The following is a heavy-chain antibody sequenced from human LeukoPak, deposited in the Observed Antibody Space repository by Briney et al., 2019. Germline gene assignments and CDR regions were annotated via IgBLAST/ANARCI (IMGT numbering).Heavy chain of an antibody. CDR3: ARHKSSSGWYRADAFDI. CDR1: GASISSSSYY. Sequence: SETLSLTCTVSGASISSSSYYWGWIRQPPGSGLEWIGSIYYSGSTYYNPSLKSRVTISVDTSKNQFSLKLSSVTAADTAVYYCARHKSSSGWYRADAFDIWGQGTMVTVSS. J-gene: IGHJ3*02. V-gene: IGHV4-39*01. CDR2: IYYSGST. D-gene: IGHD6-19*01.